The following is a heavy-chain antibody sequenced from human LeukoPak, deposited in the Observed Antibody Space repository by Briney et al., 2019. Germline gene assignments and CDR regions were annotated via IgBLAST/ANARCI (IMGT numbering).Heavy chain of an antibody. J-gene: IGHJ4*02. V-gene: IGHV4-34*01. D-gene: IGHD3-22*01. Sequence: PSETLSLTCAVYGGSFSGYYWSWIRQPPGKGLEWIGEINHSGSTNYNPSLKSRVTISVDTSKNQFPLKLSSVTAADTAVYYCASSTGVDYDSSGYYFDYWGQGTLVTVSS. CDR2: INHSGST. CDR3: ASSTGVDYDSSGYYFDY. CDR1: GGSFSGYY.